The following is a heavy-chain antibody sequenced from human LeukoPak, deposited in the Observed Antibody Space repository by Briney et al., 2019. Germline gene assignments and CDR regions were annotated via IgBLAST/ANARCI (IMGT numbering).Heavy chain of an antibody. CDR2: IYYSGST. D-gene: IGHD6-13*01. Sequence: SETLSLTCTVSGGSISSYYWSWIRQPPRKGREWIGYIYYSGSTNYNPSLKSRVTISVDTSKNQFSLKLRSVTAADTAVYYCARDSGRAATGNIDYWGQGTLVTVSS. CDR3: ARDSGRAATGNIDY. J-gene: IGHJ4*02. CDR1: GGSISSYY. V-gene: IGHV4-59*01.